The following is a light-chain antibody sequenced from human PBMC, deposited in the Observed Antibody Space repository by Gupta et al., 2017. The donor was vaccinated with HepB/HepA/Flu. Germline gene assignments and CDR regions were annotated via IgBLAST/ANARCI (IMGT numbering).Light chain of an antibody. CDR2: KAS. V-gene: IGKV1-5*03. CDR1: QSISTW. CDR3: QQDIDYMYT. J-gene: IGKJ2*01. Sequence: DIQMTPSPSTLSASVGDRVTITCRASQSISTWLAWYQQKPGKAPKLLIYKASSAESGVPSRFSGRGSGTEFTLTVSILHPDDFATYYCQQDIDYMYTFGQGTKMEIK.